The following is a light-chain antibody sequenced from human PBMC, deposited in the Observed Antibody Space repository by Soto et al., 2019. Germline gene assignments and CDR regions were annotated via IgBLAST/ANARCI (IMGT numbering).Light chain of an antibody. CDR2: SNY. V-gene: IGLV1-44*01. Sequence: QSVLTQPPSSSGTPGQRVTISCSGSSSNIESNTVTWYQQLPGTAPKLVIYSNYDRPSGVPDRFSGSTSGTSASLVIRGLQSEDEADYSCAAWDDILNGYVFGDGTKLTVL. CDR1: SSNIESNT. CDR3: AAWDDILNGYV. J-gene: IGLJ1*01.